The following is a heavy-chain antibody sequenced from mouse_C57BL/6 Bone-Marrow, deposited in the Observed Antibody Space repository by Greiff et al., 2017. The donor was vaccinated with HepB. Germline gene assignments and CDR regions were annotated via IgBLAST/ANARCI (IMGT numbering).Heavy chain of an antibody. Sequence: EVKLVESGPELVKPGASVKISCKASGYSFTGYYMNWVKQSPEKSLEWIGEINPSTGGTTYNQKFKAKATLTVDKSSSTAYMQLKSLTSEDSAVYYCARGVQLRLHYYAMDYWGQGTSVTVSS. CDR1: GYSFTGYY. V-gene: IGHV1-42*01. CDR3: ARGVQLRLHYYAMDY. J-gene: IGHJ4*01. CDR2: INPSTGGT. D-gene: IGHD3-2*02.